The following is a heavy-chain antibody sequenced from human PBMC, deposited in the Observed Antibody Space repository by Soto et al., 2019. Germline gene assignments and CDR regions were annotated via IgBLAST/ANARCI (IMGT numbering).Heavy chain of an antibody. J-gene: IGHJ4*02. D-gene: IGHD6-19*01. V-gene: IGHV1-2*02. CDR1: GYTFSDYY. Sequence: ASVKVSCKASGYTFSDYYMHWVRQAPGQGLEWMGWINANSGGTTYAQRFQGRVTMTRDTSISTAYMELSRLSSDDTAIYYCARLQIEVAGTNWGQGTLVTVSS. CDR2: INANSGGT. CDR3: ARLQIEVAGTN.